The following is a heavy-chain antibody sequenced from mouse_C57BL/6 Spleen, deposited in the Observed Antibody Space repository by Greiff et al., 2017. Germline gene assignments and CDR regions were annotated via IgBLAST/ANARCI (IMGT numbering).Heavy chain of an antibody. V-gene: IGHV5-17*01. J-gene: IGHJ4*01. CDR1: GFTFSDYG. CDR3: ARTLTYYGSSYYAMDY. D-gene: IGHD1-1*01. CDR2: ISSGSSTI. Sequence: EVQLVESGGGLVKPGGSLKLSCAASGFTFSDYGMHWVRQAPEQGLEWVAYISSGSSTIYYADTVKGRFTISRDNAKNTLFLQMTSLRSEDTAMYYCARTLTYYGSSYYAMDYWGQGTSVTVSS.